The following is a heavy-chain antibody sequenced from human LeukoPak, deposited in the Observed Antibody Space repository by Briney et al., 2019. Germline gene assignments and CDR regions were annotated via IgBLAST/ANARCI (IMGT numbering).Heavy chain of an antibody. CDR2: ISYDGSNK. V-gene: IGHV3-30*03. CDR1: GFTFSTYG. D-gene: IGHD6-19*01. J-gene: IGHJ4*02. Sequence: PGRSLRLSCAASGFTFSTYGMHRVRQAPGKGLEWVAVISYDGSNKYYADSVKGRFTISRDNSKNTLYLQMNSLRAEDTAVYYCARDRYSSGRYSDYWGQGTLVTVSS. CDR3: ARDRYSSGRYSDY.